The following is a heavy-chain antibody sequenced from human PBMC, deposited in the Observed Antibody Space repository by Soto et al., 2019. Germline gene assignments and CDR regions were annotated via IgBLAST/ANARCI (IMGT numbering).Heavy chain of an antibody. V-gene: IGHV1-69*06. CDR3: AREPSEQWLVTRAFDI. Sequence: SVKVSCKASGGTFSSYAISWVRQAPGQGLEWMGGIIPIFGTANYAQKFQGRVTITADKSTSTAYMELSSLRSEDTAVYYCAREPSEQWLVTRAFDIWDQGTMVTVSS. D-gene: IGHD6-19*01. CDR1: GGTFSSYA. J-gene: IGHJ3*02. CDR2: IIPIFGTA.